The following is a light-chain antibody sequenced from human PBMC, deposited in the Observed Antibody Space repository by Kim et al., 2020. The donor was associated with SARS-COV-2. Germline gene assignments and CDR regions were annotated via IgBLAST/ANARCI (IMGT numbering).Light chain of an antibody. CDR3: QQYDSTPQT. J-gene: IGKJ2*01. CDR2: GAS. Sequence: LSPEERATLSCRASQNVRRNFLAWFQQKPGQPPRLVIYGASSRATGIPDRFSGSGSRTDFTLTISRLEPEDFAVYYCQQYDSTPQTFGQGTKLEI. V-gene: IGKV3-20*01. CDR1: QNVRRNF.